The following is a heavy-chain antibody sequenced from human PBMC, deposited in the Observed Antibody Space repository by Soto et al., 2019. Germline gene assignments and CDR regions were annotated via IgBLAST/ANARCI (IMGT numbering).Heavy chain of an antibody. J-gene: IGHJ4*02. D-gene: IGHD6-19*01. CDR3: AKGTYSSGWDY. CDR1: GLTFNNYA. V-gene: IGHV3-23*01. Sequence: PGGSLRLSCAASGLTFNNYAMNWVRQAPGKGLEWVSAISGSGDSTHYVDSVKGRFTISRDNSKNTLYLQMNSLRAEDTAVYYCAKGTYSSGWDYWGQGTLVTVSS. CDR2: ISGSGDST.